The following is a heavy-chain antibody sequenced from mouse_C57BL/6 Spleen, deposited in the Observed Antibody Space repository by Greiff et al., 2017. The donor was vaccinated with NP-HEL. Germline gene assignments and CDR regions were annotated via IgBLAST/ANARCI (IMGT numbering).Heavy chain of an antibody. CDR2: INPSNGGT. CDR1: GYTFTSYW. J-gene: IGHJ4*01. V-gene: IGHV1-53*01. Sequence: VQLQQPGTELVKPGASVKLSCKASGYTFTSYWMHWVKQRPGQGLEWIGNINPSNGGTNYNEKFKSKATLTVDKSSSTAYMQLSSLTSEDSAVYYCARCDYNGSSYDYAMDYWGQGTSVTVSS. D-gene: IGHD1-1*01. CDR3: ARCDYNGSSYDYAMDY.